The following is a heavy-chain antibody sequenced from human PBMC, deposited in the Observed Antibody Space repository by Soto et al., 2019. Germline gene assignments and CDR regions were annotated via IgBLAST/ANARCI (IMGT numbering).Heavy chain of an antibody. CDR2: INHSGST. CDR3: ASWGDSSGKPLNY. Sequence: QVQLQQWGAGLLKPSETLSLTCAVYGGSFSGYYWSWIRQPPGKVLEWIGEINHSGSTNYNPSLKSRVTISVDTSKNQFSLKLSSVTAADTAVYYCASWGDSSGKPLNYWGQGTLVTVSS. CDR1: GGSFSGYY. J-gene: IGHJ4*02. D-gene: IGHD3-22*01. V-gene: IGHV4-34*01.